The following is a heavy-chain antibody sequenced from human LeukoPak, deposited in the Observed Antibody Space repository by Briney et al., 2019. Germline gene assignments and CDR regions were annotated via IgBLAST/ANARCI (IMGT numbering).Heavy chain of an antibody. CDR1: GGSISSSSYY. CDR2: IYYSGST. Sequence: PSETLSLTCTVSGGSISSSSYYWGWIRQPPGKGLEWIGSIYYSGSTYYNPSLKSRVTISVDTFKNQFSLKLSSVTAADTAVYYCARQMTTVTKYYYYYMDVWGKGTTVTVSS. CDR3: ARQMTTVTKYYYYYMDV. D-gene: IGHD4-17*01. J-gene: IGHJ6*03. V-gene: IGHV4-39*01.